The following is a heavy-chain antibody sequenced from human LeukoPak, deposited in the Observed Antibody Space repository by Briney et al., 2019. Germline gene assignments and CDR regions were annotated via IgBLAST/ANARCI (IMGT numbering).Heavy chain of an antibody. V-gene: IGHV4-39*01. CDR1: GVSISSTSYC. Sequence: SETLSLTCTVSGVSISSTSYCWGWIRQPPGKGLEWIGSIYYSGRTYYNPSLKSRLTISVDTTKNQFSLKLSSVTAADTAVYYCAQSLGASTWFGNWFDPWGQGTLVTVSS. CDR3: AQSLGASTWFGNWFDP. J-gene: IGHJ5*02. CDR2: IYYSGRT. D-gene: IGHD3-10*01.